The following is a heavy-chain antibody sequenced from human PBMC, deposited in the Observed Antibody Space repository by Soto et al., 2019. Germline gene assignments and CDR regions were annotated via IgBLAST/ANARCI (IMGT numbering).Heavy chain of an antibody. Sequence: GSLRLSCAASGFTFRNYPMHWVRQAPGEGLEWVASISKDGSNKNYADSGKDRFTISRDNSKNTLYLQINSLRGGDTAVYYCAREGYSYGSLDYWGQGTLVTVSS. J-gene: IGHJ4*03. V-gene: IGHV3-30*04. CDR3: AREGYSYGSLDY. CDR2: ISKDGSNK. CDR1: GFTFRNYP. D-gene: IGHD5-18*01.